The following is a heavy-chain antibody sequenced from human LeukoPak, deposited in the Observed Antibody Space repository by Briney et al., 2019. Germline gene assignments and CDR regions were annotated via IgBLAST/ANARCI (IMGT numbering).Heavy chain of an antibody. D-gene: IGHD3-3*01. CDR2: IYHSGSP. CDR3: ARPIASQGYFGVVID. Sequence: PSETLSLTCAVSGYSISSASYWGWIRQPPVKGLEWIGNIYHSGSPSYNPSLKSRVTISVDTSKNQFSLKLSSVTAADTAVYYCARPIASQGYFGVVIDWGQGTLVTVSS. J-gene: IGHJ4*02. V-gene: IGHV4-38-2*01. CDR1: GYSISSASY.